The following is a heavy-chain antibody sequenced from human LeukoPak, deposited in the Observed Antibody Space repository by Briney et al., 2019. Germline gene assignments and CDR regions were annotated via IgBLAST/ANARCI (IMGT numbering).Heavy chain of an antibody. Sequence: GGSLRLSWAASGFTFSGSAMRWVRQASGKGLEWVGRIRSKANSYATAYAASVKDRFTISRDDSKNTAYLQMNSLKTEDTAVYYCTREPAGTVDYWGRGALVTVSS. CDR2: IRSKANSYAT. D-gene: IGHD6-13*01. CDR1: GFTFSGSA. CDR3: TREPAGTVDY. V-gene: IGHV3-73*01. J-gene: IGHJ4*02.